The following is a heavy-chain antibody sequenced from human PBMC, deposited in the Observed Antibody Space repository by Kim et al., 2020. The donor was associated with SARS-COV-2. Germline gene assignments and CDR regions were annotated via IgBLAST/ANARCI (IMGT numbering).Heavy chain of an antibody. CDR3: ARLEYYGSGSYYPSWYFDL. J-gene: IGHJ2*01. D-gene: IGHD3-10*01. V-gene: IGHV4-39*01. CDR1: GGSISSSSYY. Sequence: SETLSLTCTVSGGSISSSSYYWGWIRQPPGKGLEWIGSIYYSGSTYYNPSLKSRVTISVDTSKNQFSLKLSSVTAADTAVYYCARLEYYGSGSYYPSWYFDLWGRSALVTVSS. CDR2: IYYSGST.